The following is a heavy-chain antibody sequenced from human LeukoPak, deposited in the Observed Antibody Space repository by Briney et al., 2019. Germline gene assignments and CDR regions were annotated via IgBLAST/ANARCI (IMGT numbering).Heavy chain of an antibody. J-gene: IGHJ4*02. Sequence: GGSLRLSCAASGFNFISSWMNWVRQAPGKGLEWVSSISTSSLYIYYADSVKGRFTISRDNAKNSLYLQMNSLRAEDTAVYYCASEHSGNYYRPFDYWGQGTLVTVSS. CDR2: ISTSSLYI. CDR3: ASEHSGNYYRPFDY. CDR1: GFNFISSW. D-gene: IGHD1-26*01. V-gene: IGHV3-21*01.